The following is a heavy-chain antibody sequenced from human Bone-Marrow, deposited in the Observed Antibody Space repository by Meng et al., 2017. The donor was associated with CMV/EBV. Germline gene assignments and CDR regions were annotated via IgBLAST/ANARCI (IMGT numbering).Heavy chain of an antibody. V-gene: IGHV4-38-2*01. CDR2: IYYSGST. CDR1: GYSISSAYY. CDR3: ARVAAAGKHDAFDI. Sequence: SETLSLTCAVSGYSISSAYYWGWVRQPPRKGLEWIGSIYYSGSTYYNPSLKSRVTISVDTSKNQFSLKLSSVTAADTAVYYCARVAAAGKHDAFDIWGQGTMVTVSS. D-gene: IGHD6-13*01. J-gene: IGHJ3*02.